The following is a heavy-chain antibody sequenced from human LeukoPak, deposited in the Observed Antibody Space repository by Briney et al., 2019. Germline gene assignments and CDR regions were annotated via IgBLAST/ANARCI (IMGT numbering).Heavy chain of an antibody. J-gene: IGHJ4*02. CDR3: AREDAGGDDGNFDY. V-gene: IGHV1-2*02. CDR2: INPNSGGT. D-gene: IGHD2-21*01. CDR1: GYTFTGYY. Sequence: ASVKVSCKASGYTFTGYYMHWVRQAPGQGLEWMGWINPNSGGTNYAQKLQGRVTMTRDTSISTAYMELSRLRSDDTAVYHCAREDAGGDDGNFDYWGQGTLVTVSS.